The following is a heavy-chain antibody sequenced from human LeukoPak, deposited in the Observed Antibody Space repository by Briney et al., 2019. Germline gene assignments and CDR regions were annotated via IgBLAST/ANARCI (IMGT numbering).Heavy chain of an antibody. D-gene: IGHD2-8*02. V-gene: IGHV1-69*01. Sequence: SVKASCKASGGTFSSYAISWVRQAPGQGLEWMGGIIPIFGTANYAQKFQGRVTITADESTSTAYMELSSLRSEDTAVYYCARGSPLLSHYYGMDVWGKGTTVTVSS. CDR1: GGTFSSYA. J-gene: IGHJ6*04. CDR3: ARGSPLLSHYYGMDV. CDR2: IIPIFGTA.